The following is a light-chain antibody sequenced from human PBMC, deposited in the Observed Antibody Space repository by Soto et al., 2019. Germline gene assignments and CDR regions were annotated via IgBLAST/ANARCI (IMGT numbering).Light chain of an antibody. CDR3: QQYNNWPWT. Sequence: VMTQSPDIVSVSPGERATLSCRASQSVSSNLAWYQQKPGQAPRLLISGTSTRAAGIPARFSGDRSGTDFTLTISSLQSEDFAVYYCQQYNNWPWTFGQGTKVDIK. J-gene: IGKJ1*01. V-gene: IGKV3-15*01. CDR2: GTS. CDR1: QSVSSN.